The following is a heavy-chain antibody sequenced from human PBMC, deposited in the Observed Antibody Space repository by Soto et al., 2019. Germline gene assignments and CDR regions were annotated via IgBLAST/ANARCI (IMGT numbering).Heavy chain of an antibody. CDR1: GYTFTSYG. D-gene: IGHD1-26*01. CDR2: ISAYNGNT. J-gene: IGHJ6*02. V-gene: IGHV1-18*04. Sequence: ASVKVSCKASGYTFTSYGISWVRQAPGQGLEWMGWISAYNGNTNYAQKLQGRVTMTTDTSTSTAYMELRSLRSDDTAVYYCAREEVGATGYYYYGMDVWGQGTTVTVSS. CDR3: AREEVGATGYYYYGMDV.